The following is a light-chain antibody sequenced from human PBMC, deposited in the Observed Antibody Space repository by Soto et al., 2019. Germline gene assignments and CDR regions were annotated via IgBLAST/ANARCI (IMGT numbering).Light chain of an antibody. CDR2: STN. CDR1: SGSVSTSYY. V-gene: IGLV8-61*01. J-gene: IGLJ3*02. Sequence: QTVVTQEPSFSGSPGRTVTLTCGLSSGSVSTSYYPSWYQQTPGQPPRTLIYSTNTRSSGVTDRFSGSILGNKAALTITGAQADDESDYYCVLYMGSGLSVFGGGTKVTVL. CDR3: VLYMGSGLSV.